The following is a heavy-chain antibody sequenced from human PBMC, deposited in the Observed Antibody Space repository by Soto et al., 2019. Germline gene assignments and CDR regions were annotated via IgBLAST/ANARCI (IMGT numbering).Heavy chain of an antibody. D-gene: IGHD5-12*01. CDR2: ISYSGST. V-gene: IGHV4-59*01. CDR1: GGSINGYY. CDR3: ARDLLLGGYEGWFDP. Sequence: QVQLQESGPGLVKPSETLSLTCSVSGGSINGYYWSWIRQPPGRGLEWIGYISYSGSTNYNPSLRSRVTISEDTSKNQFSLKMTSVTAADTAVYYCARDLLLGGYEGWFDPWGQGTLVTVSS. J-gene: IGHJ5*02.